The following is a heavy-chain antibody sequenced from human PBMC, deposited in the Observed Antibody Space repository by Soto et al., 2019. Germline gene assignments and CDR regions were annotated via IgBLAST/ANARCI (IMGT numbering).Heavy chain of an antibody. Sequence: SETLSLTCTVSGGSIRSYYWSWIRQPPGKGLEWIGYIYYSGSTNYNPSLKSRVTISVDTSKNQFSLKLSSVTAADTAVYYCARLYGWDPAYWGQGTLVTVSS. V-gene: IGHV4-59*08. CDR2: IYYSGST. D-gene: IGHD4-17*01. CDR3: ARLYGWDPAY. J-gene: IGHJ4*02. CDR1: GGSIRSYY.